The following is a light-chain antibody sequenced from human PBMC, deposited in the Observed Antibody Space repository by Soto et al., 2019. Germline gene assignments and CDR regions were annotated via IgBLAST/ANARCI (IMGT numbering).Light chain of an antibody. Sequence: IVMTQSPATLSVSPWERATLSCRASQSVSSNLAWYQQKPGQAPRLLIYGASTRPTGIPDRFSGSGSGTDFTLTISRLEPEDFAVYYCQQYGSSLTFGQGTRLEIK. CDR3: QQYGSSLT. J-gene: IGKJ5*01. CDR2: GAS. CDR1: QSVSSN. V-gene: IGKV3-20*01.